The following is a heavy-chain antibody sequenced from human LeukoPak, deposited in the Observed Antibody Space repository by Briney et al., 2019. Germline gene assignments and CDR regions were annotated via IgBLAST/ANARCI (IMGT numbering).Heavy chain of an antibody. J-gene: IGHJ3*02. CDR2: KYYTGSA. D-gene: IGHD2-2*01. CDR1: GVSVSDGRYY. V-gene: IGHV4-31*03. CDR3: ATPYCSSISCLDVFNM. Sequence: SSETLSLTCNVSGVSVSDGRYYWTWIRQHPAKGLEWIGYKYYTGSAKYNPSLKSRLTISVDTSKNQFSLQLSSVTAADTATYYCATPYCSSISCLDVFNMWGQGTRVTVSS.